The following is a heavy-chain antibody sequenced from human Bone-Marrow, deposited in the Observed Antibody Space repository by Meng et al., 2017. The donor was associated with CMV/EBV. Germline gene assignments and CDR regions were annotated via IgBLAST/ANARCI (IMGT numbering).Heavy chain of an antibody. Sequence: ASVKVSCKASGYTFTSYYMHWVRQAPGQGLEWMGIINPSGGSTSYAQKFQGRVTMTRDTSTSTVYMELSSLRSEDTAVYYCARVAPAARHYYYGMDVWSQGTTVTVSS. J-gene: IGHJ6*02. CDR1: GYTFTSYY. CDR2: INPSGGST. V-gene: IGHV1-46*01. CDR3: ARVAPAARHYYYGMDV. D-gene: IGHD2-2*01.